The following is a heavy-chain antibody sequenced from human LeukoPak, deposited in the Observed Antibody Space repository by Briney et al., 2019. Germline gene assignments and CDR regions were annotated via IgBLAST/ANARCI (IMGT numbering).Heavy chain of an antibody. CDR3: ARDSTMVRGLEYYFDY. J-gene: IGHJ4*02. D-gene: IGHD3-10*01. CDR1: GGSISSSSYY. V-gene: IGHV4-39*07. Sequence: WATLSLTCTVSGGSISSSSYYWGWIRQPPGKGLEYIGSVYYSGSTNYNPSLKSRVTISVDTSKNQFSLKLSSVTAADTAVYYCARDSTMVRGLEYYFDYWGQGTLVTAPS. CDR2: VYYSGST.